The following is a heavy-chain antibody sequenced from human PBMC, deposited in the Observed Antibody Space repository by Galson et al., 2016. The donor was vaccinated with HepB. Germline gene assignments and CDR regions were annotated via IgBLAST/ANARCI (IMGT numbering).Heavy chain of an antibody. J-gene: IGHJ3*02. CDR3: ARDCTGGTCKFALYDAFDI. D-gene: IGHD2-8*02. CDR2: IHSSGTS. V-gene: IGHV4-39*07. CDR1: GDSISSVGRH. Sequence: ETLSLTCTVSGDSISSVGRHWGWFRQSPGMEVEYIGSIHSSGTSYYNPSLPSRVTVSADTSRNQFFLRLSSVTAADTALYFCARDCTGGTCKFALYDAFDIWGPGIMVTVSS.